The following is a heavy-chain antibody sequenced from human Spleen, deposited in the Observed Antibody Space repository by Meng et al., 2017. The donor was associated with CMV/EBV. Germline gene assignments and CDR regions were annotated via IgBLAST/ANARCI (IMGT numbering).Heavy chain of an antibody. D-gene: IGHD6-6*01. CDR1: GYTFNGHF. J-gene: IGHJ4*01. CDR3: ARDMRDRSSSGELDY. V-gene: IGHV1-46*02. CDR2: INPVSGGRM. Sequence: SGYTFNGHFIHWVRQAPGQVLGWMGIINPVSGGRMNYAQKFWGRVTMTSDTSTSTVYMEVSSLRSEDTAVYFCARDMRDRSSSGELDYWGHGTLVTVSS.